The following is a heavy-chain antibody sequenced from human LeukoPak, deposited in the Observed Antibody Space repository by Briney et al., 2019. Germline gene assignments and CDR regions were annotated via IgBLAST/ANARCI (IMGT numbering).Heavy chain of an antibody. J-gene: IGHJ4*02. Sequence: GESLKISFKGSGYPYTKSWIAWVRQMPGKGLELMGIIYPVDSETRYSPSFQGQVTISVDKSISTAYLQWSSLKASDTAMYYCARQGCTTTSCHTIDYWGQGTLVTVSS. CDR2: IYPVDSET. CDR1: GYPYTKSW. V-gene: IGHV5-51*01. D-gene: IGHD2-2*02. CDR3: ARQGCTTTSCHTIDY.